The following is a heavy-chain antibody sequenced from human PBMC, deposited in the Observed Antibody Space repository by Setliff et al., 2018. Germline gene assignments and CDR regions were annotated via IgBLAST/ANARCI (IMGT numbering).Heavy chain of an antibody. CDR1: GASVSSSIYY. V-gene: IGHV4-39*02. D-gene: IGHD6-19*01. Sequence: SETLSLTCNVSGASVSSSIYYWGWVRQPPGKGLEWIGTVYYSGTTYFNPSLKSRVTIWIDTSKNQFSLKLTSVTAEDTAVYYCGRVVARPVAGKWHFDYWGQGTLVTVSS. CDR2: VYYSGTT. J-gene: IGHJ4*02. CDR3: GRVVARPVAGKWHFDY.